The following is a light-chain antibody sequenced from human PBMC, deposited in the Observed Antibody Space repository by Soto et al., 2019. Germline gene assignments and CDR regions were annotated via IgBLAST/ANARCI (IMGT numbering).Light chain of an antibody. J-gene: IGKJ1*01. CDR3: QDYGTSAPRT. CDR2: RGS. V-gene: IGKV3-20*01. Sequence: EVVLTQSPGTLSLSPGERATLSCRASQNIRGNELAWYQQKPGQAPRLLIYRGSSRATGIPDRFSGRGSGTDFSLSISGRETGDFSVYYCQDYGTSAPRTFGQGTKVEIK. CDR1: QNIRGNE.